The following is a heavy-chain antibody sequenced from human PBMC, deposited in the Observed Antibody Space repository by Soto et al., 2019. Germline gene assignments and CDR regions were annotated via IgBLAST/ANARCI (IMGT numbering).Heavy chain of an antibody. J-gene: IGHJ3*02. Sequence: QVQLQQRGAGLLKPSETLSLTCAVLGGSFSDYYWTWIRQPPGKGLEWIGEINHSGSTSYNPSLMSRLTLSVDTSTKEFSLNLSSVTAADTAAYHCVRGRAFMSRVAFDIWGQGTMVTVSS. CDR2: INHSGST. CDR1: GGSFSDYY. V-gene: IGHV4-34*02. CDR3: VRGRAFMSRVAFDI. D-gene: IGHD1-26*01.